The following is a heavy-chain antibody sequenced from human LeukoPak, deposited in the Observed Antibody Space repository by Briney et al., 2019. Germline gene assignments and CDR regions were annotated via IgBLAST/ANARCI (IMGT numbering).Heavy chain of an antibody. CDR2: ISYDGSNK. CDR1: GFTFSSYG. Sequence: PGGSLRLSCAASGFTFSSYGMPWVRQAPGKGLEWVAVISYDGSNKYYADSVKGRFTISRDNSKNTLYLQMNSLRAEDTAVYYCAKVGYSSGWYEIDYWGQGTLVTVSS. D-gene: IGHD6-19*01. V-gene: IGHV3-30*18. CDR3: AKVGYSSGWYEIDY. J-gene: IGHJ4*02.